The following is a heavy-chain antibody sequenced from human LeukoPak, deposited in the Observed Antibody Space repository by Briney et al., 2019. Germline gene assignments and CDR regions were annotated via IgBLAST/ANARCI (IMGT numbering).Heavy chain of an antibody. Sequence: GGSLRLSCAASGFTFSSYSMNWVRQAPGKGLEWVSYISSSSNTIHYAESVKGRFTISRDNAKNSLYLQMNSLRAEDTALYYCAKDSGIAVAGNFDYWGQGTLVTVSS. CDR2: ISSSSNTI. D-gene: IGHD6-19*01. J-gene: IGHJ4*02. CDR3: AKDSGIAVAGNFDY. CDR1: GFTFSSYS. V-gene: IGHV3-48*01.